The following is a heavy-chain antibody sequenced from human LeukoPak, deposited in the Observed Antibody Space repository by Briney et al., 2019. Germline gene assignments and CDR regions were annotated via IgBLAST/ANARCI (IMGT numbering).Heavy chain of an antibody. J-gene: IGHJ4*02. CDR3: VRGYSYGLYYFDS. V-gene: IGHV3-13*01. CDR2: IHTSGHT. CDR1: GLSFRDYD. Sequence: GGSLRLSCAASGLSFRDYDMHWVRQSKGKGLEWVSAIHTSGHTYYPDSVKGRFAISRENPKNSLYLQMNSLRVEDTAVYYCVRGYSYGLYYFDSWGQGALVTVSS. D-gene: IGHD5-18*01.